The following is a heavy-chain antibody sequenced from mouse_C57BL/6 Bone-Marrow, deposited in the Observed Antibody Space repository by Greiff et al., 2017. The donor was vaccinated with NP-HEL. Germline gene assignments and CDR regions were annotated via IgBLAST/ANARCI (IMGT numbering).Heavy chain of an antibody. Sequence: VQLQQSGPELVKPGASVKISCKASGYAFSSSWMNWVKQRPGKGLEWIGRIYPGDGDTNYNGKLKGKATLTADKSSSTAYMQLSSLTSEVSAVYFCARRGNWGAYWYFDVWGTGTTVTVSS. J-gene: IGHJ1*03. V-gene: IGHV1-82*01. CDR3: ARRGNWGAYWYFDV. CDR1: GYAFSSSW. CDR2: IYPGDGDT. D-gene: IGHD4-1*01.